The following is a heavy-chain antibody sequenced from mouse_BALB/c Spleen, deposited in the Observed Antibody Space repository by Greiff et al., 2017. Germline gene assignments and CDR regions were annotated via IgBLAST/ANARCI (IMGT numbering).Heavy chain of an antibody. V-gene: IGHV1-54*01. CDR3: ARSGDYVWYFDV. CDR1: GYAFTNYL. D-gene: IGHD2-4*01. J-gene: IGHJ1*01. CDR2: INPGSGGT. Sequence: VKLQESGAELVRPGTSVKVSCKASGYAFTNYLIEWVKQRPGQGLEWIGVINPGSGGTNYNEKFKGKATLTADKSSSTAYMQLSSLTSDDSAVYFCARSGDYVWYFDVWGAGTTVTVSS.